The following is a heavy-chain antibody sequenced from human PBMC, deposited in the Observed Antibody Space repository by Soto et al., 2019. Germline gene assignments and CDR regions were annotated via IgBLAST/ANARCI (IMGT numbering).Heavy chain of an antibody. J-gene: IGHJ5*02. CDR3: AKDGVDWTPGINWFDP. CDR1: GFPFSNYG. CDR2: ISHEGRDT. D-gene: IGHD3-3*01. V-gene: IGHV3-30*18. Sequence: PGGSLRLSCAASGFPFSNYGMHWVRQAPGKGLEWVATISHEGRDTYDTDSVRGRFTVARDNSKNTLSLQMNSLGNEDTAIYYCAKDGVDWTPGINWFDPWGQGT.